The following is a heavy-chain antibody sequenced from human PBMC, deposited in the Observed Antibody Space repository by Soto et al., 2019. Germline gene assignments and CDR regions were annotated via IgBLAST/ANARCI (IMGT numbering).Heavy chain of an antibody. CDR3: ARQDYSTTWYLKY. Sequence: PGGSLRLSCAASGFTFSAYAMSWVRQAPGKGLEWVSVISGSGGATYYADSVKGRFTISRDNSKNTLYLQMNSLRADDTAVYYCARQDYSTTWYLKYWGQGTLVTVSS. D-gene: IGHD6-13*01. V-gene: IGHV3-23*01. CDR1: GFTFSAYA. CDR2: ISGSGGAT. J-gene: IGHJ4*02.